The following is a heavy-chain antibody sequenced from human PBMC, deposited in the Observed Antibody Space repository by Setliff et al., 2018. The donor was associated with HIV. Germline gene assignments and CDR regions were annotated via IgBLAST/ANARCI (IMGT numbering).Heavy chain of an antibody. D-gene: IGHD3-22*01. CDR1: GFTFDDYG. CDR2: INWNGGGT. J-gene: IGHJ6*03. Sequence: GGSLRLSCAASGFTFDDYGMTWVRQAPGKGLEWVSGINWNGGGTGYADSVKGRFTISRDNAENSLFLQMNSLRAEDTAVYYCARVQYFNSGGYWATTRHYYYMDVWGKGTAVTVSS. CDR3: ARVQYFNSGGYWATTRHYYYMDV. V-gene: IGHV3-20*04.